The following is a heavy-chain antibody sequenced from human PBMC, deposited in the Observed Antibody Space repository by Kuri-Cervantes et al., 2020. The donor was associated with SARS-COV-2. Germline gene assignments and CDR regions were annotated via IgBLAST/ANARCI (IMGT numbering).Heavy chain of an antibody. V-gene: IGHV3-23*03. Sequence: GGSLRLSCAASGFTFSSYAMSWVRQAPGKGLEWVSVIYSGGSSTYYADSVKGRFTISRDNSKNTLYLQMNSLRAEDTAVYYCASKHSSGWYLAEIWGQGTMVTVSS. CDR1: GFTFSSYA. D-gene: IGHD6-19*01. J-gene: IGHJ3*02. CDR3: ASKHSSGWYLAEI. CDR2: IYSGGSST.